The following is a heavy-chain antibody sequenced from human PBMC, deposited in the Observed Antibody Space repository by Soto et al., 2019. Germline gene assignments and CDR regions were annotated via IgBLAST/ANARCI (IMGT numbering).Heavy chain of an antibody. Sequence: SEPLSLTCTVSGGSISSGDYYWSWIRQPPGKGPEWIGYIYYSGSTYYNPSLKSRVTISVDTSKNQFSLKLSSVTAADTAVYYCARGWNRVYDSSGYLDIWGQGTMVTVSS. CDR1: GGSISSGDYY. CDR2: IYYSGST. V-gene: IGHV4-30-4*01. D-gene: IGHD3-22*01. CDR3: ARGWNRVYDSSGYLDI. J-gene: IGHJ3*02.